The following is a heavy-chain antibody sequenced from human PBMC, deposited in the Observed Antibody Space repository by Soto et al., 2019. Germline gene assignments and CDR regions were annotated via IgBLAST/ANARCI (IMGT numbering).Heavy chain of an antibody. Sequence: GGSLRLSCAASGFSFSNYAMHWVRQAPGKGLEWVAVLSYDGSNKYYADSVKGRFTISRDNSKNTLYLQMNSLRAEDTAVYYCARGQWLGFDIWGQGTMVTVSS. CDR3: ARGQWLGFDI. CDR2: LSYDGSNK. J-gene: IGHJ3*02. D-gene: IGHD6-19*01. V-gene: IGHV3-30-3*01. CDR1: GFSFSNYA.